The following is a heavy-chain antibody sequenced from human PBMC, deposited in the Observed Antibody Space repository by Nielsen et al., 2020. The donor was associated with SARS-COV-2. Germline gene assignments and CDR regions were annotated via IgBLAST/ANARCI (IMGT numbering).Heavy chain of an antibody. J-gene: IGHJ4*02. Sequence: GESLKISCAASGFSFSDYYMSWIRQAPGKGLEWVSYISNTGYTNYADSVRGRFTISRDNAKNSVYLQMNSLRAEDTAVYYCAREGIKLPLDYWGQGTLVTVSS. D-gene: IGHD5-24*01. V-gene: IGHV3-11*05. CDR2: ISNTGYT. CDR1: GFSFSDYY. CDR3: AREGIKLPLDY.